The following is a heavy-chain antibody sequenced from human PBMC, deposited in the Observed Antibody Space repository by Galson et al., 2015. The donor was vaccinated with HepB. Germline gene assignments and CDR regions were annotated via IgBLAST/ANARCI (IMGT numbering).Heavy chain of an antibody. V-gene: IGHV3-30*18. CDR2: ISYDGSNK. CDR3: ANGEGVGYGMDV. CDR1: GFTFSSYG. D-gene: IGHD3-10*01. J-gene: IGHJ6*02. Sequence: SLRLSCAASGFTFSSYGMHWVRQAPGKGLEWVAVISYDGSNKYYADSVKGRFTISRDNSKNTLYLQMNSLRAEDTAVYYCANGEGVGYGMDVWGQGTTVTVSS.